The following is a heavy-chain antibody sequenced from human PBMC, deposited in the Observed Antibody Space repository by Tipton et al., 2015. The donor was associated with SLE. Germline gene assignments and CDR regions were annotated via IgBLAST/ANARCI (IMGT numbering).Heavy chain of an antibody. Sequence: TLSLTCTVSGGSISSSSYYWGWIRQPPGKGLEWIGSIYYSGSTYYNPSLKSRVTISVDTSKNQFSLKLSSVTAADTAVYYCARQSSGDIVVVPAATVDYWGQGTLVTVS. CDR1: GGSISSSSYY. CDR3: ARQSSGDIVVVPAATVDY. J-gene: IGHJ4*02. V-gene: IGHV4-39*01. D-gene: IGHD2-2*01. CDR2: IYYSGST.